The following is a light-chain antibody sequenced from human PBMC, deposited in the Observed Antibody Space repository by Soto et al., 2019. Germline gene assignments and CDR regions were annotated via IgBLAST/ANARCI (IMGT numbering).Light chain of an antibody. CDR1: QSVSTN. J-gene: IGKJ4*01. CDR2: GAS. CDR3: QQYHNWVT. V-gene: IGKV3D-15*01. Sequence: EIVMTQSPGPLSVSPGERATLSCGASQSVSTNLAWYQQKPGQAPRLLIYGASTRASGIPARFSGFGSGTEFILTISSLQSEDSAVYYCQQYHNWVTFGGGTKVEIK.